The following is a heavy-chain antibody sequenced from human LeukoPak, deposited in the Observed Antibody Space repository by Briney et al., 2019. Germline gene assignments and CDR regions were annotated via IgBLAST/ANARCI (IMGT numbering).Heavy chain of an antibody. CDR3: ARDHHSSGYSFDY. D-gene: IGHD3-22*01. CDR2: IWYDGSNK. V-gene: IGHV3-33*01. J-gene: IGHJ4*02. Sequence: GGSLRLSCAASGFTFSSYGMHWVRQAPGKGLEWVAVIWYDGSNKYYADSVKGRFTISRDNSKNTLYLQMNSLRAEDTAVYYCARDHHSSGYSFDYWAREPWSPSPQ. CDR1: GFTFSSYG.